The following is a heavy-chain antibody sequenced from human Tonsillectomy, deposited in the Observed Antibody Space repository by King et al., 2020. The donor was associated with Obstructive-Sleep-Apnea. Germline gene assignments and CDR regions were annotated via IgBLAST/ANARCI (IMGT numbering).Heavy chain of an antibody. D-gene: IGHD7-27*01. CDR1: GGSISSYY. J-gene: IGHJ3*02. CDR2: IYYSGSTS. V-gene: IGHV4-59*01. CDR3: ARVKSPGAFDI. Sequence: QLQESGPGLVKPSETLSLTCTVSGGSISSYYWSWIRQPPGKGLEWTGYIYYSGSTSDYNPSLKSRVTLSVDMSKNQFSLKLSSVTAADTAVYYCARVKSPGAFDIWGQGTMVTVSS.